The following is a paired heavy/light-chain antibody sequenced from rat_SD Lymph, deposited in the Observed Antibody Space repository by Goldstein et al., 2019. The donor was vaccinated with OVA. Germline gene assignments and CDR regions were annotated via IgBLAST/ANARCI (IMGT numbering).Light chain of an antibody. V-gene: IGKV12S11*01. CDR2: HVS. Sequence: DIQMTQSPHSLSASLGETVSIECLASEGISNYLAWYQQKPGKSPQLLIYHVSTLQDGVPSRFSGSGSGTQYSLKISGMQPEDEGFYYCQQGSTYPLTFGSGTKLEIK. J-gene: IGKJ5*01. CDR3: QQGSTYPLT. CDR1: EGISNY.
Heavy chain of an antibody. V-gene: IGHV5-27*01. D-gene: IGHD1-2*01. CDR3: TRVGSSSIYYSYWLTY. Sequence: EVHLVESGGDLVQPGRSLKLSCAASGFTFSDFYMAWVRQAPTKGLEWVASVSNGGATTYYRDSVRGRFTISRDNAKSTLYLEMDSLRSEDTATYYCTRVGSSSIYYSYWLTYWGQGTLVTVSS. CDR1: GFTFSDFY. CDR2: VSNGGATT. J-gene: IGHJ3*01.